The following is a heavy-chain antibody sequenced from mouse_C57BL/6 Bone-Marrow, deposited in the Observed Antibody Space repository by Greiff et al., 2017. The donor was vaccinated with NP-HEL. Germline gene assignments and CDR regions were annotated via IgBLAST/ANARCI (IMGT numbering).Heavy chain of an antibody. D-gene: IGHD2-1*01. V-gene: IGHV1-55*01. Sequence: QVQLQQPGAELVKPGASVKMSCKASGYTFTSYWITWVKQRPGQGLEWIGDIYPGSGSTNYNEKFKSKATLTVDTSSSTAYMQLSRLTSEDSAVYYCAREDFYGNPYYFDYWGQGTTLTVSS. CDR1: GYTFTSYW. CDR2: IYPGSGST. CDR3: AREDFYGNPYYFDY. J-gene: IGHJ2*01.